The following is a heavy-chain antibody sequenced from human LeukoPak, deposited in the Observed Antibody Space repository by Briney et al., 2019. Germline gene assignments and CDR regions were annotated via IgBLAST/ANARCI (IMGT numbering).Heavy chain of an antibody. J-gene: IGHJ4*02. CDR1: GFTFSSYA. CDR2: ISFDGSDT. Sequence: GGSLRLSCAASGFTFSSYAMHWVRQAPGKGLEWVAIISFDGSDTYYTDSVKGRFTISRDNSKNTLYLQMNSLRAEDTAVYYCASARVVEVLATPTALDYWGQGTLVTVSS. CDR3: ASARVVEVLATPTALDY. V-gene: IGHV3-30-3*01. D-gene: IGHD2-2*01.